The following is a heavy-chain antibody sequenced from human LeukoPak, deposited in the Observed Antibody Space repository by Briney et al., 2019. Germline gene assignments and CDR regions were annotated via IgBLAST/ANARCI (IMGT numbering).Heavy chain of an antibody. V-gene: IGHV3-33*01. CDR1: GFTFSGYG. J-gene: IGHJ6*03. CDR3: ARVPYNYYDSSGPTDYMDV. Sequence: PGGSLRLSCAASGFTFSGYGMHWVRQAPGKGLEWVAVIWYDGSNKYYADSVKGRFTISRDNSKNTLYLQMNSLRAEDTAVYYCARVPYNYYDSSGPTDYMDVWGKGTTVTVSS. D-gene: IGHD3-22*01. CDR2: IWYDGSNK.